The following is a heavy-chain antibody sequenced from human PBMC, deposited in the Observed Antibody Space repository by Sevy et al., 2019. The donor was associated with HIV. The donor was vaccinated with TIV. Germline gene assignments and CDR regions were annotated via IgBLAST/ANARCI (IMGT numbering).Heavy chain of an antibody. CDR2: INPNSGAT. V-gene: IGHV1-2*02. Sequence: ASVKVFCKASGYTFTGYYMYWVRQAPGQGLEWMGWINPNSGATNYAQNFQGRVTMTRDTSISAAYMELSSLRSDDTAVYYCARGGTSAYYYAAFDIWGQGTMVTVSS. CDR1: GYTFTGYY. CDR3: ARGGTSAYYYAAFDI. D-gene: IGHD3-22*01. J-gene: IGHJ3*02.